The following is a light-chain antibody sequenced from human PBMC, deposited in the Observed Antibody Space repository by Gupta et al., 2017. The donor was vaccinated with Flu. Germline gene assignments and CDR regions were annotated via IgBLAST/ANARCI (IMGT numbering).Light chain of an antibody. Sequence: SVLSPPPSVSPPPGHRVTISCSGISPNIAGDFVSCYQLLPGTAPKLLIYDNNKRPSGIPDRFSGSKYGTSAAMDITGLQTGEEAAYYCGSRDSSRTDYVFGTGTKFTVL. CDR1: SPNIAGDF. V-gene: IGLV1-51*01. J-gene: IGLJ1*01. CDR3: GSRDSSRTDYV. CDR2: DNN.